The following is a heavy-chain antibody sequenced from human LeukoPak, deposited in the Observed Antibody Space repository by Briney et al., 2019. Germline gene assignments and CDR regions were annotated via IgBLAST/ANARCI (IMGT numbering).Heavy chain of an antibody. CDR1: GFTFSSYA. Sequence: GGSLRLSCAASGFTFSSYAMHWVRQAPGKGLEYVSTINSNGGSTYYANSVKGRFTISRDNSKNTLYLQMNSLRAEDTAIYYCAKTSRRDSAYDSPFDYWGQGTLVTVSS. CDR2: INSNGGST. D-gene: IGHD5-12*01. CDR3: AKTSRRDSAYDSPFDY. J-gene: IGHJ4*02. V-gene: IGHV3-64*01.